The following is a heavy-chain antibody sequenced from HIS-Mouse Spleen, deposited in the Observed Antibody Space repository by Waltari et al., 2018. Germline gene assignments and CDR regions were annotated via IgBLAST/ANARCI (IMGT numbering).Heavy chain of an antibody. CDR1: GGSISSSSYY. D-gene: IGHD1-1*01. Sequence: QLQLQESGPGLVKPSETLSLTCTVSGGSISSSSYYWGWIRQPPGKGLEWIGSIYSSGGTYYNPSLKGRVTISVDTSKNQFSLKLSSVTAADTAVYYCARDPRWNDGIDYWGQGTLVTVSS. CDR3: ARDPRWNDGIDY. CDR2: IYSSGGT. J-gene: IGHJ4*02. V-gene: IGHV4-39*07.